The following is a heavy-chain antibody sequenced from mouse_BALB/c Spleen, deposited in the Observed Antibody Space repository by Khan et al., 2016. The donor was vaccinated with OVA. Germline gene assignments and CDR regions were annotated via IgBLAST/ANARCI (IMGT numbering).Heavy chain of an antibody. CDR1: GYTFTSYW. CDR3: ASYKYDYFDY. V-gene: IGHV1-87*01. D-gene: IGHD2-14*01. CDR2: IYPGDGDT. J-gene: IGHJ2*01. Sequence: QVQLKQSGAELARPGASVKLSCKSSGYTFTSYWMQWVKQRPGQGLEWIGAIYPGDGDTRSTQKFKGKATLTADKSSNTAYMQLSSLASEDSAVYYCASYKYDYFDYWGQGTTLTVSS.